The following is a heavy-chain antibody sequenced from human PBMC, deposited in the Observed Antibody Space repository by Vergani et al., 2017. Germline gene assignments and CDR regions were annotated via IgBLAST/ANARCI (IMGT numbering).Heavy chain of an antibody. CDR2: ISARYPST. CDR1: GFTFSACP. CDR3: ARLSYDNTPYLQGGYDC. D-gene: IGHD3-22*01. V-gene: IGHV3-23*01. Sequence: EVQLLQSGGGVIQPGGSVRLSCAASGFTFSACPMTWVRQAPGKGLEWVSAISARYPSTYYADSVKGRFTISRDNSKNMLYLQMNSLRAEDTAVYYCARLSYDNTPYLQGGYDCWGQGTLVSVSS. J-gene: IGHJ4*02.